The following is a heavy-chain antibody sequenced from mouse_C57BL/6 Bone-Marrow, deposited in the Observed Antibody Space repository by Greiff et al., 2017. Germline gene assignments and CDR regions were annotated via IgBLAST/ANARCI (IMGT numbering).Heavy chain of an antibody. Sequence: QVQLQQSGAELVRPWASVSLSCKASGYSFTDYELHWVQQTPVHGLEWIGSIEPETGGTAYNHKFTGKAILTAAKSSSTAYMELRSLTSDDSAVYYYTQGAMDYWGQGTSVTVSS. V-gene: IGHV1-15*01. CDR3: TQGAMDY. CDR1: GYSFTDYE. CDR2: IEPETGGT. J-gene: IGHJ4*01.